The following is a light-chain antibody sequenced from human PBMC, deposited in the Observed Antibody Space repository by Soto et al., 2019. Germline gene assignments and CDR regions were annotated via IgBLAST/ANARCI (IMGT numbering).Light chain of an antibody. V-gene: IGKV1-39*01. CDR1: QSIATC. CDR3: QQTDSSVWT. Sequence: DIQMTHSPASVAASVGGRVTITCRASQSIATCLNWYQQKPGKAPNLLIYAASTLQSGVPSRFSGSGSGTDFTLTITSLHPEDFATYYCQQTDSSVWTFGQGTKVDIK. CDR2: AAS. J-gene: IGKJ1*01.